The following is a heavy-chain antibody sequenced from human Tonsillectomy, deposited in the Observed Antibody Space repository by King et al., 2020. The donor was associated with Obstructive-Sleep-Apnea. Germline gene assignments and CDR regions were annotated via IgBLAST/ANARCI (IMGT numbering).Heavy chain of an antibody. V-gene: IGHV3-74*01. J-gene: IGHJ4*02. CDR2: INRVVSRT. CDR3: RGVDRQVIRDY. D-gene: IGHD5-12*01. CDR1: GFTFSSYW. Sequence: VQLVESGGGLVQPGGSLRLSCAASGFTFSSYWMHWVRQAPGKGLVWVSRINRVVSRTSYADSVKGRFTISRDKAKNTLYLQMNSLSAEDTAVYYCRGVDRQVIRDYWGQGTLVTVSS.